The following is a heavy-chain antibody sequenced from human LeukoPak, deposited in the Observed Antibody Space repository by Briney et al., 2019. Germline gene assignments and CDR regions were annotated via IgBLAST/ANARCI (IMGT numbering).Heavy chain of an antibody. Sequence: GGSLRLSCAASGFTFSSYWMSWVRQAPGKGLEWVANIKQDGSEKYYVDSVKGRFTISRDNAKNTLYLQMNSPRAEDTAVYSCAKDFSSGYYITTFDYWGQGTLVTVSS. V-gene: IGHV3-7*03. CDR1: GFTFSSYW. D-gene: IGHD3-22*01. CDR2: IKQDGSEK. J-gene: IGHJ4*02. CDR3: AKDFSSGYYITTFDY.